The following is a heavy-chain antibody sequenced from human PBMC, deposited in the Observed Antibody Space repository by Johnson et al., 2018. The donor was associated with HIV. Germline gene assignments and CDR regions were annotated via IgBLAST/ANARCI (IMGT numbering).Heavy chain of an antibody. J-gene: IGHJ3*02. CDR1: GFTFSSYG. CDR2: ISSSGSTI. CDR3: ARGSWRWVQQHAFDI. D-gene: IGHD5-24*01. Sequence: EVQLVESGGDLVQPGGSLRLSCIVSGFTFSSYGIHWVRQAPGKGLEWVSYISSSGSTIYYADSVKGRFTISRDNAKNSLYLQMNSLRAEDTAVYYCARGSWRWVQQHAFDIWGQGTMVTVSS. V-gene: IGHV3-48*04.